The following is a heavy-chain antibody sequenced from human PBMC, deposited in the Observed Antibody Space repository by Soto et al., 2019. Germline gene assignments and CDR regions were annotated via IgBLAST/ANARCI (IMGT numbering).Heavy chain of an antibody. D-gene: IGHD3-10*01. CDR2: ISYDEIDK. V-gene: IGHV3-30*03. J-gene: IGHJ4*02. CDR3: AGRSGSSDY. CDR1: GFTFRSYG. Sequence: GGSLRLSCGASGFTFRSYGMHWVRQAPGKGLEWVAVISYDEIDKYFADAVKGRFTISRDNSKNTLYLQMESLRAEDTAVYYCAGRSGSSDYWGRGTLVTVSS.